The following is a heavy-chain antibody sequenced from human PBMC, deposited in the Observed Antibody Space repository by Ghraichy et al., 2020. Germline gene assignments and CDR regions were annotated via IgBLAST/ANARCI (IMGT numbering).Heavy chain of an antibody. V-gene: IGHV3-9*01. CDR3: AKGGAIGDVYSGDY. D-gene: IGHD2-21*01. CDR2: ITWNSATI. CDR1: GFTFDAST. Sequence: GGYLRLSCAASGFTFDASTILWVRQAPGRGLEWVSGITWNSATIGYADSVKGRFTISRDNAKNSLYLQMNSLRPEDTALYYCAKGGAIGDVYSGDYWGQGTLVTVSS. J-gene: IGHJ4*02.